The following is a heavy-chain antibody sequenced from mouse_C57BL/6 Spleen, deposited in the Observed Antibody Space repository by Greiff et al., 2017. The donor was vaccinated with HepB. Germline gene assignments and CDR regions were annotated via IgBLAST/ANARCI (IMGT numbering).Heavy chain of an antibody. CDR1: GFSLTSYG. J-gene: IGHJ4*01. CDR2: IWSGGST. CDR3: ARINWGGLYAMDY. Sequence: VQRVESGPGLVQPSQSLSITCTVSGFSLTSYGVHWVRQSPGKGLEWLGVIWSGGSTDYNAAFISRLSISKDNSKSQVFFKMNSLQADDTAIYYCARINWGGLYAMDYWGQGTSVTVSS. V-gene: IGHV2-2*01. D-gene: IGHD4-1*01.